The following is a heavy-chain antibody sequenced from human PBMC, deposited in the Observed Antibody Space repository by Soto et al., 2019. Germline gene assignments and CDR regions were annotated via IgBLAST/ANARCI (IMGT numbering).Heavy chain of an antibody. CDR1: GYTFTSYG. J-gene: IGHJ4*02. D-gene: IGHD6-13*01. V-gene: IGHV1-18*01. CDR2: ISAYNGNT. Sequence: ASVKVSCKASGYTFTSYGISWVRQAPGQGLEWMGWISAYNGNTNYAQKLQGRVTMTTDTSTSTAYMELRSLRSDDTAVYYCAGSAHYRSRWLIFDYWGQGTLVTVPS. CDR3: AGSAHYRSRWLIFDY.